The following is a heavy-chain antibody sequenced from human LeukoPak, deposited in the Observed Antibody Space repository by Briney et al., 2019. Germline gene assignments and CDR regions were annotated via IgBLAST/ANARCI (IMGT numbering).Heavy chain of an antibody. D-gene: IGHD4-17*01. Sequence: PGGSLRLSCAASGFNFSSYSMNWVRQAPGKGREWVAYISSSSSTSYYADSVKGRFTISRDNAKNSLYLQMNSLRDEDTAVYYCARVRDYGDYPPDYWGQGTLVTVSS. CDR3: ARVRDYGDYPPDY. CDR1: GFNFSSYS. CDR2: ISSSSSTS. V-gene: IGHV3-48*02. J-gene: IGHJ4*02.